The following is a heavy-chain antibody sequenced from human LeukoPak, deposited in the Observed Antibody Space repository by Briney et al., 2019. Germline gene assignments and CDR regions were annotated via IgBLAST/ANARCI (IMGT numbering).Heavy chain of an antibody. CDR2: ISYDGSNK. CDR3: AKDKAFIAAAGTTPLDY. Sequence: GGSLRLSCAASGFTFSSYGMDWVRQDPGKGLEWVAVISYDGSNKYYADSVKGRFTISRDNSKNTLYLQMNSLRAEDTAVYYCAKDKAFIAAAGTTPLDYWGQGTLVTVSS. D-gene: IGHD6-13*01. CDR1: GFTFSSYG. J-gene: IGHJ4*02. V-gene: IGHV3-30*18.